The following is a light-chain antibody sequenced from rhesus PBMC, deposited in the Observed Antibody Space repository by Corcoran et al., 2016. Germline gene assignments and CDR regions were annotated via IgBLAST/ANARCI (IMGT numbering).Light chain of an antibody. V-gene: IGKV1-32*01. CDR1: QGISSF. Sequence: DIQMTQSPSSLSASVGDRITITCRASQGISSFLNWYQQKPGKAPKLLIYDANLLENGVLARFSGSGSGKEFIRTISSLRPEDFAIYYCQQYYSLPRYNFGQGHKVEFK. CDR3: QQYYSLPRYN. J-gene: IGKJ2*01. CDR2: DAN.